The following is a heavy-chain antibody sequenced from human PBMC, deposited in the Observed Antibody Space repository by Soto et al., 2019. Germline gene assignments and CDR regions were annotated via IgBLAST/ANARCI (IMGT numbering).Heavy chain of an antibody. CDR1: GYTFTSYD. CDR3: ARVSDYDDYVDY. D-gene: IGHD4-17*01. Sequence: ASVKVSCKASGYTFTSYDINWVRQATGQGLEWMGWMNPNSGNTGYAQKFQGRVTMTRNTSISTAYMELSSLRSEDTAVYYCARVSDYDDYVDYWGQGTLVTVSS. J-gene: IGHJ4*02. CDR2: MNPNSGNT. V-gene: IGHV1-8*01.